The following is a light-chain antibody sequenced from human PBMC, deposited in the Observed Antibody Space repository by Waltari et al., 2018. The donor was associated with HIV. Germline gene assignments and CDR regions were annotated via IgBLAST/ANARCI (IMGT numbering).Light chain of an antibody. CDR2: AAS. CDR1: QSIDNF. J-gene: IGKJ4*01. V-gene: IGKV1-39*01. CDR3: QQSYTTPLT. Sequence: DIQMTQSPSSLSASLGDRVTITCRASQSIDNFLNWYQQKPGKAPNLLVYAASTLQSEVPSRFSGSGSGTDFTLPISTLQPEDFATYYCQQSYTTPLTFGGGTKVEIK.